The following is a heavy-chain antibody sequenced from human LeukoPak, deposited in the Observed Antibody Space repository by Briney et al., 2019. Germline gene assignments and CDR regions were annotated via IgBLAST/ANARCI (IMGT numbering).Heavy chain of an antibody. J-gene: IGHJ6*03. V-gene: IGHV4-59*01. D-gene: IGHD3-3*01. CDR2: IYYSGST. CDR3: ARNYNDFWSGYYGGYYYYYMDV. Sequence: SETLSLTCTVSGGSISSYYWSWIRQPPGKGLEWIGYIYYSGSTNYNPSLKSRVTISVDTSKNQFSLKLSSVTAADMAVYYCARNYNDFWSGYYGGYYYYYMDVWGKGTTVTVSS. CDR1: GGSISSYY.